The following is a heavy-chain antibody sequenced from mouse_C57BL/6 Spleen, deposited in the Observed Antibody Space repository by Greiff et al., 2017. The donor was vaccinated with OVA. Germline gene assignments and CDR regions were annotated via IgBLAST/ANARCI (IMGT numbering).Heavy chain of an antibody. CDR1: GYTFTSYW. J-gene: IGHJ4*01. Sequence: VQLQQPGAELVKPGASVKVSCKASGYTFTSYWMHWVKQRPGQGLEWIGRIHPSDSDTNYNQKFKGKATLTVDKSSSTAYMQLSSLTSEDAAVYYCAILSTTVEDAMDYWGQGTSVTVSS. CDR3: AILSTTVEDAMDY. V-gene: IGHV1-74*01. CDR2: IHPSDSDT. D-gene: IGHD1-1*01.